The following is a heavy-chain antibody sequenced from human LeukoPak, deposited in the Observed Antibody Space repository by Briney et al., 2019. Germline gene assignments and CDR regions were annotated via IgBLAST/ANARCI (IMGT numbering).Heavy chain of an antibody. J-gene: IGHJ4*02. Sequence: GASVKVSCKASGYTFTGYYMHWVRQAPGQGLEWMGWINPNSGGTNYAQKFQGRVTMTRDTSISTAYMELSRLRSDDTAVYYCATLGYCSGGSCSIDYWGQGTLVTVSS. CDR3: ATLGYCSGGSCSIDY. CDR2: INPNSGGT. CDR1: GYTFTGYY. V-gene: IGHV1-2*02. D-gene: IGHD2-15*01.